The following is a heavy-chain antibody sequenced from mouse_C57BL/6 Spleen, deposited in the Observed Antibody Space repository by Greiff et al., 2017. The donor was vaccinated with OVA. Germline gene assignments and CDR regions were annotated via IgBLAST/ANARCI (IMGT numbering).Heavy chain of an antibody. CDR1: GYSITSGYY. CDR3: ARGIYYYGSSYGWYAMDY. Sequence: EVQLVESGPGLVKPSQSLSLTCSVTGYSITSGYYWNWIRQFPGNKLEWMGYISYDGSNNYNPSLKNRISITRDTSKNQFFLKLNSVTTEDTATYYCARGIYYYGSSYGWYAMDYWGQGTSVTVSS. CDR2: ISYDGSN. V-gene: IGHV3-6*01. D-gene: IGHD1-1*01. J-gene: IGHJ4*01.